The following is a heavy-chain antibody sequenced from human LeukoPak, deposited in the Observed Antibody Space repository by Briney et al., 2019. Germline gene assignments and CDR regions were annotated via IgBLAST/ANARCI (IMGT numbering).Heavy chain of an antibody. CDR1: GFTFSSYA. Sequence: GGSLRLSCAASGFTFSSYAMSWVRQAPGKGLEWVSAISGSGGSTYYADSVKGRFTISRDNSKNTLYLQMNSLRAEDTAVYYCAKGVADVIVVITAIDYWGQGTLVTVSS. J-gene: IGHJ4*02. D-gene: IGHD3-22*01. CDR3: AKGVADVIVVITAIDY. CDR2: ISGSGGST. V-gene: IGHV3-23*01.